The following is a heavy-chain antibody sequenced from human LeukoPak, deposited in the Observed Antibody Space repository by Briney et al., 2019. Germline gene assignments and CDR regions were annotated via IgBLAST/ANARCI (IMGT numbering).Heavy chain of an antibody. J-gene: IGHJ4*02. Sequence: PSETLSLTCSVSGGSISSSDYYWGWIRRPPGKGLEWIGSMYNGGSTSYNPSLKSRVTISVDTSKNQFSLKLNSVAAADTAVYYCARTAGGGGLDYWGQGTLVTVSS. CDR1: GGSISSSDYY. D-gene: IGHD3-16*01. V-gene: IGHV4-39*01. CDR2: MYNGGST. CDR3: ARTAGGGGLDY.